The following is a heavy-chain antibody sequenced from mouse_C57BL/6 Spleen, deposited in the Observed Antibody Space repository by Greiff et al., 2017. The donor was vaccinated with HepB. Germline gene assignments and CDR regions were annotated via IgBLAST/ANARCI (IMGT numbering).Heavy chain of an antibody. V-gene: IGHV1-69*01. D-gene: IGHD3-3*01. CDR1: GYTFTSYW. CDR3: ARLGEGAMDY. CDR2: IDPSDSYT. Sequence: QVQLQQPGAELVMPGASVKLSCKASGYTFTSYWMHWVKQRPGQGLEWIGEIDPSDSYTNYNQKFKGKSTLTVDKSSSTAYMQLSSLTSEDSAVYYCARLGEGAMDYWGQGTSVTVS. J-gene: IGHJ4*01.